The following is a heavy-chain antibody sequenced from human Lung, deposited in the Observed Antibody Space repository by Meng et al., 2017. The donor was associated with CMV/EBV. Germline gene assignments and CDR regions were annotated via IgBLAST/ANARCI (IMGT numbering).Heavy chain of an antibody. CDR2: INPKTGGT. CDR1: GYKVTDYY. CDR3: ARVTPGNDTGYYYPHFDY. Sequence: QVHLVQSGAEVKPPGAPVKVSCEASGYKVTDYYIPWIRQAPGQGLEWMGRINPKTGGTSYAQKFQGRVTMTRETSISTIYMDLRRLTSDDTAVYFCARVTPGNDTGYYYPHFDYWGQGTLVTVSS. D-gene: IGHD3-22*01. V-gene: IGHV1-2*06. J-gene: IGHJ4*02.